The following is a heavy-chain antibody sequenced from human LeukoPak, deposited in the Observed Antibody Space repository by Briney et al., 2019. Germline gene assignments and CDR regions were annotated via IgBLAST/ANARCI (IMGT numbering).Heavy chain of an antibody. CDR2: IYYSGST. CDR1: GGSISSYY. CDR3: AGSPYYYDSSGYVEYFDY. J-gene: IGHJ4*02. D-gene: IGHD3-22*01. Sequence: SETLSLTCTVSGGSISSYYWSWIRQPPGKGLEWIGHIYYSGSTNYNPSLKSRVTISVDTSKNQFSLKLSSVTAADTAVYYCAGSPYYYDSSGYVEYFDYWGQGTLVTVSS. V-gene: IGHV4-59*01.